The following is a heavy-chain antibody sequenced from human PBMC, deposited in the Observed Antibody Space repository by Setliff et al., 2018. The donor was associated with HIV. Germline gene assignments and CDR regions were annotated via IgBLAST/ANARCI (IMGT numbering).Heavy chain of an antibody. CDR1: GGSINTYY. Sequence: SETLSLTCTVSGGSINTYYWSWIRQPAGKGLEWIGRFYTSGSTNYNPSLKSRVTMSVDTSKNQFSLKLSSVTAADTAVYYCARDRNYQDTSGYWQVFDIWGQGTMVTVSS. J-gene: IGHJ3*02. CDR2: FYTSGST. D-gene: IGHD3-22*01. V-gene: IGHV4-4*07. CDR3: ARDRNYQDTSGYWQVFDI.